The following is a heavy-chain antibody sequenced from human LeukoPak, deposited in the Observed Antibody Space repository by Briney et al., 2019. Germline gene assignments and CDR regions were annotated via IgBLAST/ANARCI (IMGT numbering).Heavy chain of an antibody. CDR2: IYSGGST. Sequence: GGSLRLSCAASRFTGSSNYMSWVRQAPGKGLEWVSVIYSGGSTYYADSVKGRFTISRDYSKNTLFLQMNSLRADDTAVYYCTRGPPGWFGELLLFLAFDIWGQGTMVTVSS. J-gene: IGHJ3*02. D-gene: IGHD3-10*01. CDR3: TRGPPGWFGELLLFLAFDI. CDR1: RFTGSSNY. V-gene: IGHV3-66*01.